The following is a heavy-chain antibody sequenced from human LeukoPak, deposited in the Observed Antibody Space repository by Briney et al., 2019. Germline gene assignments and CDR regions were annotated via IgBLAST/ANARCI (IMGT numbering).Heavy chain of an antibody. J-gene: IGHJ6*02. CDR2: ISSSGSTI. CDR3: ARVEYCSGWLQLHYYYYGMDV. CDR1: GFTFSDYY. D-gene: IGHD5-24*01. Sequence: GGSLRLSCAASGFTFSDYYMSWIRQAPGKGLEWVSYISSSGSTIYYADSVKGRFTISRDNAKNSLYLQMNSLRAEDTAVYYCARVEYCSGWLQLHYYYYGMDVWGQGTTVTVSS. V-gene: IGHV3-11*01.